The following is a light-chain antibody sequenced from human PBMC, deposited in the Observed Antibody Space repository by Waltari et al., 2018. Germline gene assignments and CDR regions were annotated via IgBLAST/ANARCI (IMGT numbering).Light chain of an antibody. Sequence: DIQMTQSPSTLSASVGDRVTIPCRASQSIGSPLAWYQQKPGKAPKVVIYEASSLESGVPSRFSGSGSGTEFTLTISSLQPDDFATYYCQQCNSYLLTFGGGTKVEIK. J-gene: IGKJ4*01. CDR3: QQCNSYLLT. CDR1: QSIGSP. CDR2: EAS. V-gene: IGKV1-5*03.